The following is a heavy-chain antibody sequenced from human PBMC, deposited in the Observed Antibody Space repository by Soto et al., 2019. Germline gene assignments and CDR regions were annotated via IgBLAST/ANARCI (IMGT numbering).Heavy chain of an antibody. V-gene: IGHV3-30*18. CDR2: ISYDGSNK. D-gene: IGHD4-17*01. Sequence: GGSLRLSCAASGFTFSSYGMHWVCQAPGKGLKWVAVISYDGSNKYYADSVRGRFTISRDNFKNTLYLQMNSLTAEDTAVYYCAKGRATVTIFDYWGQGTLVTVSS. CDR3: AKGRATVTIFDY. J-gene: IGHJ4*02. CDR1: GFTFSSYG.